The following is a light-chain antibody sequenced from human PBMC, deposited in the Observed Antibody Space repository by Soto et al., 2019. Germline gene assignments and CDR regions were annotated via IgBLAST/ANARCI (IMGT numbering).Light chain of an antibody. J-gene: IGLJ2*01. Sequence: QSVLTQPASVSGSPGQSITISCTGTSSDVGSYNLVSWYQQRPGKAPKLMIYEVSKRPSGVSNRFSGSKSGNTASLTISGLQAEDEADYYCCSYAGSSTLVFGGGTQLTVL. CDR2: EVS. CDR3: CSYAGSSTLV. CDR1: SSDVGSYNL. V-gene: IGLV2-23*02.